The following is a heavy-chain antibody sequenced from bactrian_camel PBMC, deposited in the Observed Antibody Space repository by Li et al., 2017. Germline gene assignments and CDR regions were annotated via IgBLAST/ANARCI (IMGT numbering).Heavy chain of an antibody. J-gene: IGHJ6*01. CDR1: GYTHLSYC. CDR2: IHIGPGSM. D-gene: IGHD7*01. Sequence: VQLVESGGGSVQPGGSLRLSCAASGYTHLSYCMGWFRQAPGKEREGVATIHIGPGSMHVSDSVKGRFTISQDNAKSTMYLQMNSLKAEDTAMYYCFTGNSGGTRGQGTQVTVAS. V-gene: IGHV3S40*01. CDR3: FTGNSGGT.